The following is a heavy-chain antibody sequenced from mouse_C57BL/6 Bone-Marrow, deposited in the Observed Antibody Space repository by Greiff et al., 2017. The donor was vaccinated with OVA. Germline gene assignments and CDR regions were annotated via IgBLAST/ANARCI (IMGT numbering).Heavy chain of an antibody. D-gene: IGHD1-1*01. Sequence: EVHLVESGGGLVQPGGSLKLSCAASGFTFSDYYMNWVRQTPEKRLEWVAYISNGGGSTYYPDTVKGRFTISRDNAKNTLYLQMSRLKSEDTAMYYCARHPHYYGSSYDAMDYWGQGTSVTVSS. CDR1: GFTFSDYY. CDR2: ISNGGGST. CDR3: ARHPHYYGSSYDAMDY. V-gene: IGHV5-12*01. J-gene: IGHJ4*01.